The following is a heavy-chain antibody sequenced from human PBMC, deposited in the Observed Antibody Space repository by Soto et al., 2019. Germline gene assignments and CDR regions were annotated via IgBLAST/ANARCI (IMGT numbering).Heavy chain of an antibody. V-gene: IGHV4-34*01. Sequence: SETLSLTCAVYGGSFSGYYWSWIRQPPGKGLEWIGEINHSGSTNYNPSLKSRVTISVDTSKNQFSLKLGSVTAADTAVYYCARGMLSNYYYGMDVWGQGTTVTVSS. CDR3: ARGMLSNYYYGMDV. CDR1: GGSFSGYY. J-gene: IGHJ6*02. CDR2: INHSGST. D-gene: IGHD2-8*01.